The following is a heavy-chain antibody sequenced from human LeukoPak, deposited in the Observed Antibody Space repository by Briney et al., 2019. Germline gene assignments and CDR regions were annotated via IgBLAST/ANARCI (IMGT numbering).Heavy chain of an antibody. D-gene: IGHD3-22*01. CDR3: ARGLYYYDGSGPFDY. J-gene: IGHJ4*02. Sequence: GGYLRLSCAASGFTFDDYGMSWVRQAPGKGLEWVSGINWNGGSTGYADSVKGRFTISGDNAKNSLYLQMNSLRAEDTALYYCARGLYYYDGSGPFDYWGQGALVTVSS. V-gene: IGHV3-20*04. CDR1: GFTFDDYG. CDR2: INWNGGST.